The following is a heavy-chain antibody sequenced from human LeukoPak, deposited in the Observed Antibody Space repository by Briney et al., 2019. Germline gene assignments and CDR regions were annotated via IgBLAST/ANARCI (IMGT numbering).Heavy chain of an antibody. CDR1: GYTFTSYD. CDR2: MNPNSGNT. D-gene: IGHD5-18*01. CDR3: ARGPPIQLWPRYYYYYGMDV. V-gene: IGHV1-8*01. Sequence: ASVKVSCKASGYTFTSYDINWVRQATGQGLEWVGWMNPNSGNTGYAQKFQGRVTMTRNTSISTAYMELSSLRSEDTAVYYCARGPPIQLWPRYYYYYGMDVWGQGTTVTVSS. J-gene: IGHJ6*02.